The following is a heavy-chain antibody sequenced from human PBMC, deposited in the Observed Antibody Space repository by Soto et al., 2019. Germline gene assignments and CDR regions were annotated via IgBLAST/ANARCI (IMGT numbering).Heavy chain of an antibody. D-gene: IGHD3-10*01. CDR2: INPSGGST. Sequence: ASVKVSCKASGYTFTSYYMHWVRQAPGQGLEWMGIINPSGGSTSYAQKFQGRVTMTRDTSTSTVYMELSSLRSEDTAVYYCARAERGGSGSYVSNYYYYYGMDVWGQGTTVTVSS. CDR3: ARAERGGSGSYVSNYYYYYGMDV. V-gene: IGHV1-46*01. J-gene: IGHJ6*02. CDR1: GYTFTSYY.